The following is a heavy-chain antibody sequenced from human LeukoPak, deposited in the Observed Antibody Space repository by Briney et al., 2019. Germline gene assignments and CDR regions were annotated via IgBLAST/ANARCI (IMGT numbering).Heavy chain of an antibody. J-gene: IGHJ6*03. CDR2: ISAYNGNT. CDR1: GGTFSSYA. V-gene: IGHV1-18*01. Sequence: ASVKVSCKASGGTFSSYAISWVRQAPGQGLEWMGWISAYNGNTNYAQKLQGRVTMTTDTSTSTAYMELRSLRSDDTAVYYCASRIAAAGTDYYYMDVWGKGTTVTVSS. D-gene: IGHD6-13*01. CDR3: ASRIAAAGTDYYYMDV.